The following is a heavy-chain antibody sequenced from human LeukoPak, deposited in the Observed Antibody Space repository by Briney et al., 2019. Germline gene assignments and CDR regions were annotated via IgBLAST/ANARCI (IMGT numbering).Heavy chain of an antibody. CDR3: ARDIGWLRAPYYFDY. J-gene: IGHJ4*02. Sequence: PGGSLRLSCAASGFTVNNKYMTWVRQAPGKGLEWVSYISSTSSAIYYADSLKGRFTISRDNAKNSLYLQMNSLRAEDTAVYYCARDIGWLRAPYYFDYWGQGTLVTVSS. D-gene: IGHD5-12*01. CDR2: ISSTSSAI. CDR1: GFTVNNKY. V-gene: IGHV3-48*01.